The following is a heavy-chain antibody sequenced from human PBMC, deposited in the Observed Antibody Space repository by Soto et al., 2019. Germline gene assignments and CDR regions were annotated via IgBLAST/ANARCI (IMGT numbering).Heavy chain of an antibody. Sequence: QLQLQESGSGLVKPSQTLSLTCAVSGGSISSGXXPXXXXXXXXGKGLEWIWYIYHSGSTSXTPXLKSRVTRSXXRXXNQXSXXXXXXXXXXXAVXYCARGQVVAAQHWGQGTLVTVSS. CDR3: ARGQVVAAQH. D-gene: IGHD2-15*01. J-gene: IGHJ4*02. V-gene: IGHV4-30-2*01. CDR2: IYHSGST. CDR1: GGSISSGXXP.